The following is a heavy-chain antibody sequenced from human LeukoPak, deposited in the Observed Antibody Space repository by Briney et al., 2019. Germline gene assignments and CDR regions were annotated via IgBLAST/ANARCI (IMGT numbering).Heavy chain of an antibody. Sequence: SETLSLTCTVSGGSISSYYWSWIRQPPGKGLEWIGYIYYSGSTNYNPSLKSRVTISVDTSKNQFSLKLSSVTAAHTAVYYCARDGPTGFDYWGQGTLVTVSS. V-gene: IGHV4-59*01. CDR1: GGSISSYY. CDR3: ARDGPTGFDY. CDR2: IYYSGST. D-gene: IGHD1-1*01. J-gene: IGHJ4*02.